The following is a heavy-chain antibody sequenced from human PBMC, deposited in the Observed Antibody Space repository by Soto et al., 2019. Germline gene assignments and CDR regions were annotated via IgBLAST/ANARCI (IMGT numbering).Heavy chain of an antibody. CDR3: ARLYCTSTTCYKGVDV. CDR1: GGVITSGGYP. D-gene: IGHD2-2*02. Sequence: PSETLSRTCAVSGGVITSGGYPWIWIRQPPGKGLEYIGYIYHSGRTDYNPSLKSRVTISIDRLNNQFSLSLTSMTAADTAIYYCARLYCTSTTCYKGVDVWGQGTTVTVSS. CDR2: IYHSGRT. J-gene: IGHJ6*02. V-gene: IGHV4-30-2*01.